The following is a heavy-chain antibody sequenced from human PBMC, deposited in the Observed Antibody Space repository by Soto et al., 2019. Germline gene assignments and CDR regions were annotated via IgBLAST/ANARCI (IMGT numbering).Heavy chain of an antibody. J-gene: IGHJ6*02. CDR2: IYPGDSDT. CDR3: ARQAAAGKYYYAMDV. Sequence: GESLKISCEGSGYSFTTSWIGWVRQMPGKGLEGMVIIYPGDSDTRYSPSFQGQVTISADKSINTTYLQWSSLKASDTALYYCARQAAAGKYYYAMDVWGQGTTVTVSS. D-gene: IGHD6-13*01. CDR1: GYSFTTSW. V-gene: IGHV5-51*01.